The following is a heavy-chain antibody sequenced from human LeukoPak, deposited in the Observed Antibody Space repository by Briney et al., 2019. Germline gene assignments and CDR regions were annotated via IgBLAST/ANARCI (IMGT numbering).Heavy chain of an antibody. CDR2: ISGSGGST. Sequence: GGSLRLSCAASGFTFSSYAMSWVRQAPGKGLEWVSAISGSGGSTYYADSVKGRFTISRDNSKNTLYLQMNSLRAEDTAVYYCAKYLMELHIRAPFDYWGQGTLVTVSS. J-gene: IGHJ4*02. CDR3: AKYLMELHIRAPFDY. V-gene: IGHV3-23*01. D-gene: IGHD1-26*01. CDR1: GFTFSSYA.